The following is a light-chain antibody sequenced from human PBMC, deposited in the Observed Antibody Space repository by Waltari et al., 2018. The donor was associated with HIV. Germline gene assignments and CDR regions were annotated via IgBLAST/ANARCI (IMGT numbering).Light chain of an antibody. CDR3: QQRKNWPLT. Sequence: EIVLTQSPAPLSLSPGERATLSCRASPTISGFLVWYQQKPGQAPRLVMYDTSTRATGIPARFSGSGSGTDFTLTISSLEPEEFAVYYCQQRKNWPLTFGGGTKLEIK. CDR1: PTISGF. V-gene: IGKV3-11*01. J-gene: IGKJ4*01. CDR2: DTS.